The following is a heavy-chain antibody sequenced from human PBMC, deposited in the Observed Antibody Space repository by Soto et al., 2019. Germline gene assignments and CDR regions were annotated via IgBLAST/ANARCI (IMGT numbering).Heavy chain of an antibody. CDR3: ASRRLYCSGGRCVPAARFDY. V-gene: IGHV1-18*01. CDR2: ISAYNGNT. J-gene: IGHJ4*02. CDR1: GYTFTSYG. Sequence: QVQLVQSGAEVKKPGASVKVSCKASGYTFTSYGISWVRHAPGQGLEWMGWISAYNGNTNYAQKLQGRVTMTTDTSASTAYMELRRLRYDDTAVYYCASRRLYCSGGRCVPAARFDYWCPGPLVTVSS. D-gene: IGHD2-15*01.